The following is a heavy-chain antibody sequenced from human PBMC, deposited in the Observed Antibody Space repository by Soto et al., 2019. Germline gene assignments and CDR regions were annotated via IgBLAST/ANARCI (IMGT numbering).Heavy chain of an antibody. V-gene: IGHV3-73*01. J-gene: IGHJ6*03. CDR2: IRSKANSYAT. D-gene: IGHD3-9*01. CDR3: TRGQVGRYFDYYYYMDV. CDR1: GFTFSGSA. Sequence: PGGSLRLSCAASGFTFSGSAMHWVRQASGKGLEWVGRIRSKANSYATAYAASVKGRFTISRDDSKNTAYLQMNSLKTEDTAVYYCTRGQVGRYFDYYYYMDVWGKGTTVTVSS.